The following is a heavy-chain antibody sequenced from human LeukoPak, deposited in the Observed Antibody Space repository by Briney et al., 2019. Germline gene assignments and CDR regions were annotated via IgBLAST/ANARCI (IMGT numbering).Heavy chain of an antibody. V-gene: IGHV3-21*01. CDR3: ARVTLTGYYAFDY. CDR2: ISSSSSYI. Sequence: PGGSLRLSCAASGFTFSSYNMNWVRQAPGKGLEWVSSISSSSSYIYYTDSVKGRFTISRDNAKNSPYLQMNSLRAEDTAVYYCARVTLTGYYAFDYWGQGTLVTVSS. J-gene: IGHJ4*02. D-gene: IGHD3-9*01. CDR1: GFTFSSYN.